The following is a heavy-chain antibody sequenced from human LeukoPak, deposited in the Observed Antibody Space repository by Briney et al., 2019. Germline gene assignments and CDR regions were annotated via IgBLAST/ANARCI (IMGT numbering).Heavy chain of an antibody. Sequence: PGGSLRLSCAASGFPFSTYAIHWVRQAPGKGLEWVAVISYDGRNKYYADSVKGRFTISRDNSKNTLYLQMNSLRAEDTAVYYCARGPADDSSGYYYFQHWGQGTLVTVSS. J-gene: IGHJ1*01. CDR2: ISYDGRNK. D-gene: IGHD3-22*01. CDR3: ARGPADDSSGYYYFQH. CDR1: GFPFSTYA. V-gene: IGHV3-30*03.